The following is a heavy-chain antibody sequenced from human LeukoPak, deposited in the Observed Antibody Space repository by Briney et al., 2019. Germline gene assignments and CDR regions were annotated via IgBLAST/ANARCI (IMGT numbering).Heavy chain of an antibody. CDR2: IIPIFGTA. D-gene: IGHD5-12*01. V-gene: IGHV1-69*05. CDR3: ARGKANYYYMDV. Sequence: ASVKVSCKASGDTFSSYAISWVRQGPGQGLEWMGGIIPIFGTANYAQKFQGRVTITTDESTSTAYMELSSLRSEDTAVYYCARGKANYYYMDVWGKGTTVTVSS. J-gene: IGHJ6*03. CDR1: GDTFSSYA.